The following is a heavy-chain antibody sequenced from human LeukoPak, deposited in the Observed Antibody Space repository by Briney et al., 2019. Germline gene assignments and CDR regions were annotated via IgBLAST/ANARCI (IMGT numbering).Heavy chain of an antibody. CDR1: GYTFPSYF. CDR2: INPTGGST. J-gene: IGHJ4*02. V-gene: IGHV1-46*01. Sequence: ASVKVSCKASGYTFPSYFMHWVRQAPGQGLEWMGIINPTGGSTTYAQKFQGRVTMTRDTSTSTVYMELSSLRSDDTAVYYCARTAARRFDYRGQGALVTVSS. CDR3: ARTAARRFDY. D-gene: IGHD6-6*01.